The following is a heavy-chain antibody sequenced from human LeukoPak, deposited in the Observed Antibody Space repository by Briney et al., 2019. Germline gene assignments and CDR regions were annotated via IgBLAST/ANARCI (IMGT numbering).Heavy chain of an antibody. V-gene: IGHV4-61*02. CDR2: IYTSGST. CDR3: ARGRPYCGGDCGKTASDAFDI. Sequence: SQTLSLTCTVSGGSISSGSYYWSWIRQPAGKGLEWIGRIYTSGSTNYNPSLKSRVTISVDTSKNQFSLKLSSVTAADTAVYYCARGRPYCGGDCGKTASDAFDIWGQGTMVTASS. D-gene: IGHD2-21*02. CDR1: GGSISSGSYY. J-gene: IGHJ3*02.